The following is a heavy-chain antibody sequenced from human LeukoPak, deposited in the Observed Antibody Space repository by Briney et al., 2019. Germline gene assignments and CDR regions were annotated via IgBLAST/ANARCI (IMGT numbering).Heavy chain of an antibody. CDR1: GGSISSDF. J-gene: IGHJ4*02. Sequence: SETLSLTCTVSGGSISSDFWGWIRQPPGKGLEWLGSWSTSYKPSLESRVTISVDASKNQFSLTLSSLTAADTAVYYCARHLPFAPFDTWGQGTLVTVFS. CDR3: ARHLPFAPFDT. V-gene: IGHV4-39*01. CDR2: WST.